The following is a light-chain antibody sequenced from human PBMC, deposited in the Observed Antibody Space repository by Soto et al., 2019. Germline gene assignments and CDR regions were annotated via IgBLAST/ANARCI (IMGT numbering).Light chain of an antibody. CDR3: QQYYSTPFT. Sequence: DVLMTKQPPSLPVSLGGGRATNSSRARPVLYSSNNKNYLAWYQQKPGQPPKLLIYWASTRESGVPDRFSGSGSGTDFTLTISSLQAEDVAVYYCQQYYSTPFTFGTGTKVDIK. V-gene: IGKV4-1*01. J-gene: IGKJ3*01. CDR1: RPVLYSSNNKNY. CDR2: WAS.